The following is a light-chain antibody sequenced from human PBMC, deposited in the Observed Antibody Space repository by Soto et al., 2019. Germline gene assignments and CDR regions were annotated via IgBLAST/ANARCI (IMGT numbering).Light chain of an antibody. Sequence: EIVMTQSPATLSVSPGERATLSGGASESVTANLACYQQKPGQAPRLPIYDTASRATAIPARFSASGSGTEFTLTISSLQSEDFAVYYCQQYSKWPTFGQGTRLEIK. CDR3: QQYSKWPT. CDR2: DTA. V-gene: IGKV3-15*01. CDR1: ESVTAN. J-gene: IGKJ5*01.